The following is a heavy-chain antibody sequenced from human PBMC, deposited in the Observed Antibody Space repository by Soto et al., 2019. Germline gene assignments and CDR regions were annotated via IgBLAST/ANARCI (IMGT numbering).Heavy chain of an antibody. V-gene: IGHV3-21*01. D-gene: IGHD4-17*01. CDR2: ISSSNDYI. CDR3: ARDTYGDYSFDY. Sequence: GGSLRLSCAASGFTFTTYSMNWARQAPGKGLEWVSSISSSNDYIYYADSVKGRFTISRDNAENSLLLQMNSLRAEDTAVYYCARDTYGDYSFDYWGQGTLVTVSS. CDR1: GFTFTTYS. J-gene: IGHJ4*02.